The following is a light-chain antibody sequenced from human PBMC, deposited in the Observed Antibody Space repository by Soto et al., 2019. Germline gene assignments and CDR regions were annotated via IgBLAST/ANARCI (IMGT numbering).Light chain of an antibody. CDR3: SSYTTISTLEV. Sequence: QSALTQPASVSGSPGQSITISCTGTSSDVGGYNYVSWYQQHPGKAPKLMIYEVSNRPSGVSNRFSGSKSGSTASLTISGLQAEDEADYYCSSYTTISTLEVFGGGTKVTVL. V-gene: IGLV2-14*01. J-gene: IGLJ3*02. CDR1: SSDVGGYNY. CDR2: EVS.